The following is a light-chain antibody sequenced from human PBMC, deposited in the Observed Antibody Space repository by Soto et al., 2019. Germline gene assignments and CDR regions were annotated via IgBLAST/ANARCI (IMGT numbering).Light chain of an antibody. J-gene: IGKJ2*01. CDR1: QRLLHSNGNHF. CDR2: LGS. V-gene: IGKV2-28*01. Sequence: EIVMTQSPPSLTVTPGEPASISCRSSQRLLHSNGNHFLDWYLQKPGQSPQLLIYLGSNRAYGGPDRVSGSGAGTEFTLKISRVEAEDVGVYYCMQGLQTPYPFGQGTKLEIK. CDR3: MQGLQTPYP.